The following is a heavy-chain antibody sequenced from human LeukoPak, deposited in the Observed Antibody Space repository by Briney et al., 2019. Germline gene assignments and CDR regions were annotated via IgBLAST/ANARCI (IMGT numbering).Heavy chain of an antibody. J-gene: IGHJ4*02. Sequence: ASVTVSCKASGGTFSSYAISWVRQAPGQGLEWMGWINTNTGNPTYAQGFTGRFVFSLDTSVSTAYLQISSLKAEDTAVYYCARDRSATTVTTTDYWGQGTLVTVSS. CDR2: INTNTGNP. CDR1: GGTFSSYA. D-gene: IGHD4-17*01. V-gene: IGHV7-4-1*02. CDR3: ARDRSATTVTTTDY.